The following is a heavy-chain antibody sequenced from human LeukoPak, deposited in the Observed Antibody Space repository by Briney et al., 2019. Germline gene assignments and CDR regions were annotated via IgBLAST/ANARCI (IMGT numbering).Heavy chain of an antibody. D-gene: IGHD5-12*01. CDR1: GGSISSSSYY. V-gene: IGHV4-39*07. CDR3: ANKRATIFDY. CDR2: IYYSGST. Sequence: PSETLSLTCTVSGGSISSSSYYWGWIRQPPGKGLEWIGSIYYSGSTYYNPSLKSRVTISVDTSKNQFSLKLSSVTAADTAVYYCANKRATIFDYWGQGTLVTVSS. J-gene: IGHJ4*02.